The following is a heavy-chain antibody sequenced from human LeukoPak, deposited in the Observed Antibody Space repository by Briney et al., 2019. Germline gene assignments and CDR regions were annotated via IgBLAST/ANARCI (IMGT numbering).Heavy chain of an antibody. Sequence: SQTLSLTCTVSGGSISSGDYYWSWIRQPPGKGLEWIGYIYYSGSTYYNPSLKSRVTISVDTSKNQFSLKLSSVTAPDTAVYYCARVNDFWSGYYVPSAYYFDYWGQGTLVTVSS. V-gene: IGHV4-30-4*08. D-gene: IGHD3-3*01. J-gene: IGHJ4*02. CDR3: ARVNDFWSGYYVPSAYYFDY. CDR1: GGSISSGDYY. CDR2: IYYSGST.